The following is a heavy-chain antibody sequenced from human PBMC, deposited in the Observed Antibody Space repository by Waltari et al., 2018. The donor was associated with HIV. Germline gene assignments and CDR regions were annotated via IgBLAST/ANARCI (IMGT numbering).Heavy chain of an antibody. CDR1: GGSFDGYF. CDR2: ISYRGNS. J-gene: IGHJ5*02. V-gene: IGHV4-59*08. CDR3: ARAAGRRAAGLAP. D-gene: IGHD2-15*01. Sequence: QVQLQESGPGLVRPSETLTLVCNVSGGSFDGYFLTLIRQSPGRGLAWLGYISYRGNSNDNPCLNARLTMSVDTSTNIFSLCVTSVTATDTAIYYCARAAGRRAAGLAPWGQGTPVTVSS.